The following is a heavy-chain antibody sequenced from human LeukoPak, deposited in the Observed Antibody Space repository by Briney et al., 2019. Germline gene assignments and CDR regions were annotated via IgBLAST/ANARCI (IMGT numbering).Heavy chain of an antibody. D-gene: IGHD5-18*01. CDR2: ISGSSSTI. CDR1: GFTFSSYS. J-gene: IGHJ4*02. Sequence: PGGSLRLSCAASGFTFSSYSMNWVPQAPGKGLEWVSYISGSSSTIYYADSVRGRFTISRDNARNSLYLQMNSLRAEDTAVYYCARERGYSYGYSDYWGQGTLVTVSS. V-gene: IGHV3-48*01. CDR3: ARERGYSYGYSDY.